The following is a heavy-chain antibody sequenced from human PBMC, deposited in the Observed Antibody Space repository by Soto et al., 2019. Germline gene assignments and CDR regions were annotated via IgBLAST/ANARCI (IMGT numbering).Heavy chain of an antibody. CDR3: ASHYDLWSGYLSPVDY. D-gene: IGHD3-3*01. CDR1: GYTFSDYY. J-gene: IGHJ4*02. Sequence: GGSLRLSCAASGYTFSDYYLSWIRQAPGKGLEWISYIDTSSTKIYYADSVKGRFNISRDNGKNSLFLEMNRLRVEDTDVYFCASHYDLWSGYLSPVDYWGQGTLVTVSS. V-gene: IGHV3-11*01. CDR2: IDTSSTKI.